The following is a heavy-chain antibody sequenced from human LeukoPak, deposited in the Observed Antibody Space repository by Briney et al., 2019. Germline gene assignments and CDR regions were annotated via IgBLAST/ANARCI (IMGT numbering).Heavy chain of an antibody. Sequence: ASVKVSCKASGYTFTGYYMHWVRQAPGQGLEWMGWINPNSGGTNYAQKFQGRVTMTRDTSISTAYVELSRLRSDDTAVYYCARDLKWELLTNWFDPWGQGTLVTVSS. D-gene: IGHD1-26*01. CDR3: ARDLKWELLTNWFDP. V-gene: IGHV1-2*02. CDR1: GYTFTGYY. J-gene: IGHJ5*02. CDR2: INPNSGGT.